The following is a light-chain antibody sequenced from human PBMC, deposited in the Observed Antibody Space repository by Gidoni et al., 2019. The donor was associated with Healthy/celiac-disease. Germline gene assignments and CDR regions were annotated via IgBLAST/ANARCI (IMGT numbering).Light chain of an antibody. CDR3: QQSYSTPLT. Sequence: DIRVTQSPSSLSTSVGDRVTITCRASQSISSYLNWYQQKPGKAPKLLIYAASSLQRGVPSRFSGSGSGTDFTLTISSLQPEDFATYYCQQSYSTPLTFGGGTKVEIK. V-gene: IGKV1-39*01. CDR2: AAS. CDR1: QSISSY. J-gene: IGKJ4*01.